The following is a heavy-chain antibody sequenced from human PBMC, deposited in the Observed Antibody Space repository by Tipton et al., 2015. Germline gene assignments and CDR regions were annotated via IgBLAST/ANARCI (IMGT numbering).Heavy chain of an antibody. CDR3: ACQDYDSLTRDYQTVDY. V-gene: IGHV4-38-2*01. CDR1: GYFISSGHF. J-gene: IGHJ4*02. D-gene: IGHD3-9*01. Sequence: GLVKPSETLSLTCGVSGYFISSGHFWGWVRQTPGKGLEWIGSISHSGNTYYNPSLKSRVTMSRDTSKNQFSLKLTSVTAADTAVYYCACQDYDSLTRDYQTVDYWGQGTLVTVSS. CDR2: ISHSGNT.